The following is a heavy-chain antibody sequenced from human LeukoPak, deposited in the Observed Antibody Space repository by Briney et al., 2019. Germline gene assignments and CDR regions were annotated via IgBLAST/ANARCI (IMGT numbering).Heavy chain of an antibody. D-gene: IGHD6-19*01. V-gene: IGHV4-61*01. J-gene: IGHJ4*02. CDR3: ASRTIAVAGTFDY. CDR2: IYYSGST. Sequence: TSETLSLTCTVSGGSVSSGSYYWSWIRQPPGKGLEWIGYIYYSGSTNYNPSLKSRVTISVDTSKNQFSLKLSSVTAADTAVYYCASRTIAVAGTFDYWGQGTLVTVSS. CDR1: GGSVSSGSYY.